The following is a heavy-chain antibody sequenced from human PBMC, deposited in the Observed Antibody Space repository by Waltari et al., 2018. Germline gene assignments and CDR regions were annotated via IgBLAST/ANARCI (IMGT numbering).Heavy chain of an antibody. Sequence: EVQLLQSGAELVKPGTTVKISCKVSGYSFSDYYIHWVQQAPGKGLQWMGLIDPEDGETIYADNSRDTITLTADTSTNTAYLELNNVSSQDTAVFYCATALGDNISASRAFEIWGQGTMITVAS. CDR2: IDPEDGET. V-gene: IGHV1-69-2*01. CDR3: ATALGDNISASRAFEI. CDR1: GYSFSDYY. J-gene: IGHJ3*02. D-gene: IGHD1-20*01.